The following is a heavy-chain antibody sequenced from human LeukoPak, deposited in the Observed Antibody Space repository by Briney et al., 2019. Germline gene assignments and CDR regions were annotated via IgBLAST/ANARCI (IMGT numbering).Heavy chain of an antibody. D-gene: IGHD2-15*01. CDR2: IYYSGST. Sequence: TSETLSLTCTVSGGSISSYYWSWIRQPPGKGLEWIGYIYYSGSTNYNPSLKSRVTISVDTSKNQFSLKLSSVTAADTAVYYCGREDNVAQRAFDIWGQGTMVTVSS. J-gene: IGHJ3*02. CDR1: GGSISSYY. CDR3: GREDNVAQRAFDI. V-gene: IGHV4-59*01.